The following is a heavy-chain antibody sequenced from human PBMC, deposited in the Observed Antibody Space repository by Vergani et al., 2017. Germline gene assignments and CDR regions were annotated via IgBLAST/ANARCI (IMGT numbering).Heavy chain of an antibody. CDR3: ARSQVDYWYFGL. CDR1: GYSIGSGFY. J-gene: IGHJ2*01. CDR2: IHNRGKT. Sequence: QVQMQESGPGLVKPSETLSLTCSVSGYSIGSGFYWAWNRQSPGEGLQWLTSIHNRGKTYHSPSLKSRVSVSLDTSKNRFPLNLTSVNATDTAVYYCARSQVDYWYFGLWGPGALVTVSS. V-gene: IGHV4-38-2*01.